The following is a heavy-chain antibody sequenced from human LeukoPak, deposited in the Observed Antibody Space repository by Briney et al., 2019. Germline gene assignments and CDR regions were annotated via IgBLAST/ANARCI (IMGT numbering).Heavy chain of an antibody. V-gene: IGHV3-23*01. D-gene: IGHD4-23*01. Sequence: GGSLRLSCAASGFTFSSYAMSWVRQAPGKGLEWVAAISGSGGSTYYGDSVKGRFTISRDNSKNTLYLQMNSLSAEDTAVYYCASGYGGNSRGGYFDYWGQGTLVTVSS. J-gene: IGHJ4*02. CDR3: ASGYGGNSRGGYFDY. CDR2: ISGSGGST. CDR1: GFTFSSYA.